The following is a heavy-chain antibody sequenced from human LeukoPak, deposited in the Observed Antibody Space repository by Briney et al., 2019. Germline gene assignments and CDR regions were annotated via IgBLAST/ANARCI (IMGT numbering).Heavy chain of an antibody. J-gene: IGHJ4*02. CDR3: ARADPYCSSTSCYLGY. V-gene: IGHV3-11*04. CDR2: ISSSGSTI. D-gene: IGHD2-2*01. CDR1: GFTFSDYY. Sequence: GGSLRLSCAASGFTFSDYYMSWIRQAPGKGLEWVSYISSSGSTIYYADSVKGRFTISRDNAKNSLYLQMNSLRAEDTAVYYCARADPYCSSTSCYLGYWGQGTLVTVSS.